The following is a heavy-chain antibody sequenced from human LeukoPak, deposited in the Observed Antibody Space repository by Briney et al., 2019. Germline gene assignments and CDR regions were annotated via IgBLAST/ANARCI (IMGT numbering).Heavy chain of an antibody. J-gene: IGHJ4*02. Sequence: ASVKVSCKPSGYTFTDYAINWVRQVPGQGLEYMGWVNTNTGNPTYAQGFTGRFVFSSDSSVSTAYLQITSLKADDSAIYFCASCNDSSGYFAYWGQGTLVTVSS. D-gene: IGHD3-22*01. CDR1: GYTFTDYA. V-gene: IGHV7-4-1*02. CDR2: VNTNTGNP. CDR3: ASCNDSSGYFAY.